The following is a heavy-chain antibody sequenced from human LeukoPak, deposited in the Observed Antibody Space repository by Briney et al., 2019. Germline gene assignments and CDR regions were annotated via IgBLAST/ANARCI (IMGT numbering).Heavy chain of an antibody. CDR2: ISAYNGNT. V-gene: IGHV1-18*01. Sequence: GASVKVSCKASGYTFTSYGISWVRQAPGQGLEWMGWISAYNGNTNYAQKLQGRVTMTTDTSTSTAYMELRSLRSDDTAVYYCAFGGGVWFGEENYYYYMDVWGKGTTVTVSS. CDR3: AFGGGVWFGEENYYYYMDV. J-gene: IGHJ6*03. D-gene: IGHD3-10*01. CDR1: GYTFTSYG.